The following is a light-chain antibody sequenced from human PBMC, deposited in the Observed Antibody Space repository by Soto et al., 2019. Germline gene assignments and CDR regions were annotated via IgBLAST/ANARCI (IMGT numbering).Light chain of an antibody. CDR3: SSYTSDSNLL. V-gene: IGLV2-14*01. J-gene: IGLJ3*02. CDR1: STDVGGYNY. CDR2: EVS. Sequence: QSALTQPASVSGSPGQSIAISCTGTSTDVGGYNYVSWYQQHPGKAPKLMIYEVSNRPSGVSNRFSGAKSGNTASLTISGLQAEDEADYYCSSYTSDSNLLFGGGTKVTV.